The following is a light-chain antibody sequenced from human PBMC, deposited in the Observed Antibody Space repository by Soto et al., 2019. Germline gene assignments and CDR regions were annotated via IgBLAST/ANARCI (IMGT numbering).Light chain of an antibody. J-gene: IGLJ1*01. CDR1: SANIGTNF. CDR2: SNN. V-gene: IGLV1-47*02. CDR3: AAWDDSLSGPSYV. Sequence: QSVLTQPPSASGTPGQRVTISCSGRSANIGTNFVCWYQHLPGTAPRLLIYSNNQRPSGVPDRFSGSKSGTSASLAISGLRSEDEGDYYCAAWDDSLSGPSYVFGTGTKLTVL.